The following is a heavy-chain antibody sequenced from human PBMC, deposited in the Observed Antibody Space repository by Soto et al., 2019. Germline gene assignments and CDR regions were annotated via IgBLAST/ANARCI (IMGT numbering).Heavy chain of an antibody. D-gene: IGHD2-15*01. V-gene: IGHV4-39*01. Sequence: QLQLQESGPGLVKPSETLSHTCTVSGGSISSSSYYWGWIRQPPGKGLEWIGSIYYSGSTYYNPSLKSRVTISVDTSKNQFSLKLSSVTAADTAVYYCATRDCSGGSCYPFVWGQGTLVTVSS. CDR1: GGSISSSSYY. J-gene: IGHJ4*02. CDR2: IYYSGST. CDR3: ATRDCSGGSCYPFV.